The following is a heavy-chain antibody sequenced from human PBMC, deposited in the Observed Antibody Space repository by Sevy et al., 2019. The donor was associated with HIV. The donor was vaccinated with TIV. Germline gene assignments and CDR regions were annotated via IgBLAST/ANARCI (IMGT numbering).Heavy chain of an antibody. CDR2: ISYDGSNK. V-gene: IGHV3-30*18. CDR1: GFTFSSYG. CDR3: AKVLGIAAAGRSLGKTSYGVFDY. J-gene: IGHJ4*02. D-gene: IGHD6-13*01. Sequence: GGSLRLSCAASGFTFSSYGMHWVRQAPGKGLEWVAVISYDGSNKYYADSVKGRFTISRENSKNTLYLQMNSLRAEDTALYYCAKVLGIAAAGRSLGKTSYGVFDYWGQGTLVTVSS.